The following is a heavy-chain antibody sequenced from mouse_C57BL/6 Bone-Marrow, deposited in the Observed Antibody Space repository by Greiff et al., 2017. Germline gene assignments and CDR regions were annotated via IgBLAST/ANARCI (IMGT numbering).Heavy chain of an antibody. J-gene: IGHJ3*01. CDR1: GFTFTDYY. CDR2: IRNKANGYPT. V-gene: IGHV7-3*01. D-gene: IGHD2-5*01. CDR3: SYYSNYGFAY. Sequence: EVKLVESGGGLVQPGGSLSLSCAASGFTFTDYYMSWVRQPPGKALEWLGFIRNKANGYPTEYSASVKGRFTISRDNSQSILYLQMNALRAEDSATYYCSYYSNYGFAYWGQGTLVTVSA.